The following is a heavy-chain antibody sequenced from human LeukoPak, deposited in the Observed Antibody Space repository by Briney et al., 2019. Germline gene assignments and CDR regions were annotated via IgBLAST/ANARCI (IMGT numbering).Heavy chain of an antibody. Sequence: SETLSLTCAVYGGSFSGYYWSWIRQPPGKGLEWIGEINHSGSTNYNPSLKSRVTISVDTSKNQFSLKLSSVTAADTAVYYCARVFRYCSSTSCYTFDYWGQGTLVTVSS. J-gene: IGHJ4*02. CDR3: ARVFRYCSSTSCYTFDY. CDR1: GGSFSGYY. CDR2: INHSGST. D-gene: IGHD2-2*02. V-gene: IGHV4-34*01.